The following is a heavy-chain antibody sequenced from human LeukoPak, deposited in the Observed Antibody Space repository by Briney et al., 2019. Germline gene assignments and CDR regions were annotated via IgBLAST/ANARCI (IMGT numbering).Heavy chain of an antibody. CDR3: TRGPSGRLDP. J-gene: IGHJ5*02. D-gene: IGHD6-19*01. CDR1: GGTFSSYA. Sequence: ASVKVSCKASGGTFSSYAISWVRQAPGQGLEWMGWINPNSGGTNYAQKFQGRVTMTRDTSISTVYMELSSLRSDDTAVYYCTRGPSGRLDPWAQGTLVTVSS. CDR2: INPNSGGT. V-gene: IGHV1-2*02.